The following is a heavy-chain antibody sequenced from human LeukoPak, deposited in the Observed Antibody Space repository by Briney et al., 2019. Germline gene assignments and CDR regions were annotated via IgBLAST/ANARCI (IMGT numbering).Heavy chain of an antibody. V-gene: IGHV3-30*19. Sequence: PGRSLRLSCAASGFTFSSYGMHWVRQAPGKGLEWVAVIWYDGSNKYYADSVKGRFTISRDNSKNTLYLQMNSLRAEDTAVYYCATGPYSGRIYFDYWGQGTLVTVSS. D-gene: IGHD1-26*01. CDR2: IWYDGSNK. J-gene: IGHJ4*02. CDR1: GFTFSSYG. CDR3: ATGPYSGRIYFDY.